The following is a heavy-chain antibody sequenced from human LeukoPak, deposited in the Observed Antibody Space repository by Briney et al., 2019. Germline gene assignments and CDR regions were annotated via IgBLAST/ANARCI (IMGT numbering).Heavy chain of an antibody. D-gene: IGHD6-19*01. CDR2: IRSDGSNK. J-gene: IGHJ5*02. V-gene: IGHV3-30*02. CDR1: GFTFSSYG. Sequence: GGSLRLSCAASGFTFSSYGMHWVRQAPGKGLEWVAFIRSDGSNKYYADSVKGRFTISRDNSKNTLYLQMNSLRAEDTAVYYCAKAGIAVAGTVGWFDPWGQGTLVTVSS. CDR3: AKAGIAVAGTVGWFDP.